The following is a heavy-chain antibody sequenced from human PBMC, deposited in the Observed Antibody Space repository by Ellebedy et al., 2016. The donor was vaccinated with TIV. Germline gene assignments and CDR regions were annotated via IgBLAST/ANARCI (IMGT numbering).Heavy chain of an antibody. CDR2: MSASGGNT. CDR3: AKRNGQN. J-gene: IGHJ4*01. D-gene: IGHD2-8*01. V-gene: IGHV3-23*01. CDR1: GFNFSTYA. Sequence: PGGSLRLSCAAFGFNFSTYAMTWVLQAPGTGLEWVSAMSASGGNTYYADCVKGRFTISRDNSTNTVYLQLNSLRAEDTAVYYCAKRNGQNWGHGTLVTVSS.